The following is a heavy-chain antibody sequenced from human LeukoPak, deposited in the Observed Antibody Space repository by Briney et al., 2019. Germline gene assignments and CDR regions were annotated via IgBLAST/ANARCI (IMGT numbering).Heavy chain of an antibody. V-gene: IGHV3-48*03. CDR3: GRDQYRVREYDY. CDR1: CITLSRYA. D-gene: IGHD3-10*01. CDR2: IRSSGSTI. Sequence: GGSLRLPRAASCITLSRYAMSRVRPAPGKGLDPASYIRSSGSTIYYADSVKSRFTISRDNAKNSLYLQMNSLRAEDTALYYCGRDQYRVREYDYWGQGTLVTVSS. J-gene: IGHJ4*02.